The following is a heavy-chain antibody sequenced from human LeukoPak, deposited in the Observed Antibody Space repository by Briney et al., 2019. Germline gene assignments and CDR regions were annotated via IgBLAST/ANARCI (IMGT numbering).Heavy chain of an antibody. CDR3: ARDPGGPFDY. D-gene: IGHD3-10*01. Sequence: PGGSLRLSCAAPAFTLSDFTIHWVRQASGKGLEWVARIRSKANNYATEYGATVKGRFTISRDDAKNTAYLQMNSLRAEDTAVYYCARDPGGPFDYWGQGTLVTVSS. CDR1: AFTLSDFT. J-gene: IGHJ4*02. V-gene: IGHV3-73*01. CDR2: IRSKANNYAT.